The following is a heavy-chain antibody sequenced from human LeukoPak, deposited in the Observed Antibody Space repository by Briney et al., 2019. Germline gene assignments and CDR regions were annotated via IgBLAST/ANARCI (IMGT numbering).Heavy chain of an antibody. Sequence: PGGSLRLSCAASGFIFSNYAMSWVRQAPGKGLEWVSAISGSGGGTYYADSVKGRFTISRDDSKNILYLEMNSLRAEDTAVYYCAKSRSRSVSSYNYWGQGTLVTVSS. V-gene: IGHV3-23*01. CDR2: ISGSGGGT. D-gene: IGHD3-10*01. CDR3: AKSRSRSVSSYNY. CDR1: GFIFSNYA. J-gene: IGHJ4*02.